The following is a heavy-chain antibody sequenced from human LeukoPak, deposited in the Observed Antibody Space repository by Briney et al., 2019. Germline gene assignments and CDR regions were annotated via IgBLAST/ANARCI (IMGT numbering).Heavy chain of an antibody. CDR2: IWYDGSNK. J-gene: IGHJ5*02. CDR3: ARDRDIVVVPAAAVPWFDP. V-gene: IGHV3-33*01. CDR1: GFTFSSYG. D-gene: IGHD2-2*01. Sequence: GGSLRLSSEASGFTFSSYGMHWYRQAPGNGLEWLAVIWYDGSNKYYADSVNGRFTISRDNSKNTLYLQMNSLRAEDTAVYYCARDRDIVVVPAAAVPWFDPWGQGTLVTVSS.